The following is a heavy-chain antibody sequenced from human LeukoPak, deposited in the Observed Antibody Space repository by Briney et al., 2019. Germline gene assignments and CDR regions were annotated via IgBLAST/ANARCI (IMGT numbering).Heavy chain of an antibody. V-gene: IGHV3-15*01. Sequence: SGGSLRLSCAASGFTFSNAWLNWVRQAPGKGLEWVGHIKSKTDGGTTDYAAPVKGRFTISRDDSKNTLFLQMNSLKTDDTAMYYCTLPWGSGSYYDYWGQGTLVTVSS. J-gene: IGHJ4*02. CDR1: GFTFSNAW. CDR2: IKSKTDGGTT. D-gene: IGHD3-10*01. CDR3: TLPWGSGSYYDY.